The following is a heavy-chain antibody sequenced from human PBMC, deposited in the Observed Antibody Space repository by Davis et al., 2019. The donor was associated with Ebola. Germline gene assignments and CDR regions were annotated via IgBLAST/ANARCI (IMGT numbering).Heavy chain of an antibody. V-gene: IGHV3-30*04. J-gene: IGHJ4*02. CDR2: IPYDGNHI. Sequence: PGGSLRLSCAASGFIFRTYTMHWVRQAPGKGLEWVAVIPYDGNHISYAESVRGRFTISRDNSKSTLHLQMNSLRPEDTAIYYCVRELYDYVWLAYFDCWGQGTLVTVS. CDR1: GFIFRTYT. D-gene: IGHD3-16*01. CDR3: VRELYDYVWLAYFDC.